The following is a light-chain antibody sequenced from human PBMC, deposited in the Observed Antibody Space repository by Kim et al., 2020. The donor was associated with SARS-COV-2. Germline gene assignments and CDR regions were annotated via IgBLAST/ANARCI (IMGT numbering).Light chain of an antibody. V-gene: IGLV2-14*04. J-gene: IGLJ3*02. CDR1: SSDVGGYNY. CDR2: DVS. Sequence: GQSITISRTGTSSDVGGYNYVSWYQQHPGKAPKLMIYDVSKRPSGVSNRFSGSKSGNTASLTISGLQAEDEADYYCSSYTSSSTLVFGVGTKLTVL. CDR3: SSYTSSSTLV.